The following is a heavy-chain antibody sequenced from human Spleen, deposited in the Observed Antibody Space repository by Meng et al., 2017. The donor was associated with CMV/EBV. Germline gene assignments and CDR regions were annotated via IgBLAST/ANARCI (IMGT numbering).Heavy chain of an antibody. J-gene: IGHJ4*02. CDR2: INSGGSST. CDR1: GFTFSSYA. D-gene: IGHD3-3*01. CDR3: ARDEGTRDFWSGYSVH. V-gene: IGHV3-23*03. Sequence: SGFTFSSYAMSWVRQAPGKGLEWVSVINSGGSSTFYGDSVKGRFTVSRDKSNNTMHLQMNSLRAEDTAVYYCARDEGTRDFWSGYSVHWGQGTLVTVSS.